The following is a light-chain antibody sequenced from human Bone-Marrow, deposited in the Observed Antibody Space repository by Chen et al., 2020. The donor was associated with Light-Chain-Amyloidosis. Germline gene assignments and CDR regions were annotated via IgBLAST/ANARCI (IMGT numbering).Light chain of an antibody. Sequence: EIVLTQSPGTLSLSAGEGANLSCRASQTISSNYLTWYQQKFGQAPRLLIYGSSSRATGIPDRFTGSGSGTDFTLTINRLEPEDFAMYYCQQYGTSPLTLGGGTKVEIK. V-gene: IGKV3-20*01. CDR2: GSS. J-gene: IGKJ4*01. CDR1: QTISSNY. CDR3: QQYGTSPLT.